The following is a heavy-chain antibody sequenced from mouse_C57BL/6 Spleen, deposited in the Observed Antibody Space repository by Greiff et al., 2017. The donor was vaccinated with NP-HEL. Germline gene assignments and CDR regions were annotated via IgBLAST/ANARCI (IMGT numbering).Heavy chain of an antibody. Sequence: VQLQQSGAELVKPGASVKISCKASGYAFSSYWMNWVKQRPGKGLEWIGQIYPGDGDTNYNGKFKGKATLTADKSSSTAYMQLSSLTSEDSAVYFCAMVNYYGSSHWYFDVWGTGTTVTVSS. D-gene: IGHD1-1*01. J-gene: IGHJ1*03. CDR2: IYPGDGDT. CDR1: GYAFSSYW. V-gene: IGHV1-80*01. CDR3: AMVNYYGSSHWYFDV.